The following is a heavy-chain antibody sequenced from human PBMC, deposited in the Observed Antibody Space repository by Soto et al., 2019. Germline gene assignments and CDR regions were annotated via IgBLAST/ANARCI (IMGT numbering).Heavy chain of an antibody. D-gene: IGHD5-18*01. J-gene: IGHJ6*02. CDR3: ACIFSGGYSYGFYYSDMDV. V-gene: IGHV4-30-2*01. Sequence: SETLSLTCAVSGGSISSGGDSWSWIRQPPGKGLEWIGYIYHSGSTYYNPSLKSRVTISVDTSKNQFSLKLGSVTAADTAVYYCACIFSGGYSYGFYYSDMDVWGQGTTVTVSS. CDR1: GGSISSGGDS. CDR2: IYHSGST.